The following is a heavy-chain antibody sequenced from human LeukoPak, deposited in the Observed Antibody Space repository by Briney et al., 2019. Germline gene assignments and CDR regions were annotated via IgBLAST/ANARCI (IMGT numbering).Heavy chain of an antibody. D-gene: IGHD5-24*01. CDR2: IKQDGSKK. CDR3: TRVGYIDEGIDY. CDR1: GFPFSSYW. V-gene: IGHV3-7*04. J-gene: IGHJ4*02. Sequence: GGSLRFSCVASGFPFSSYWMTWVRQAPGKGLEWVADIKQDGSKKSYVDSVKGRFTISRDNAKNSLYLQMNSLRAEDTAIYYCTRVGYIDEGIDYWGQGTLVTVSS.